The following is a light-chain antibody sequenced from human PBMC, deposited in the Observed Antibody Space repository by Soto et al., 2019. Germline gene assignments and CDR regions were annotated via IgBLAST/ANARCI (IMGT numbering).Light chain of an antibody. Sequence: EIVMTQSPATLSVSPGERATLSCRASQSVSSNLAWYQQKPGQAPRLLIYDASTRATGIPARFSGSGSGTGFNLTISSLQSEDFGVYYCQQYNNWPRATFGGGTKVDIK. CDR1: QSVSSN. CDR2: DAS. J-gene: IGKJ4*01. V-gene: IGKV3-15*01. CDR3: QQYNNWPRAT.